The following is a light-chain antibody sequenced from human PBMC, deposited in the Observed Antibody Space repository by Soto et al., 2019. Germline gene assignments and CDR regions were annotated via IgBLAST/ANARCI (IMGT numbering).Light chain of an antibody. J-gene: IGKJ1*01. CDR2: AAS. V-gene: IGKV1-6*01. Sequence: AIQMTPSPSSLSASVGDRVTITCRASQGIRNDLGWYQQKPGRAPKLLIYAASSLQSGVPSRFSGSGSGTDFTLTISSLQPEDFAAYYCLQDYSYPWTFGQGTKVEIK. CDR1: QGIRND. CDR3: LQDYSYPWT.